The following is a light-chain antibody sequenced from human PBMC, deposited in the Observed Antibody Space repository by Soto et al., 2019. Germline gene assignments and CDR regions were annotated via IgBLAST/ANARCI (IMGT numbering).Light chain of an antibody. J-gene: IGKJ1*01. CDR1: QSVGSN. V-gene: IGKV3-15*01. CDR2: GAS. CDR3: QQYNNWPPDRT. Sequence: EIVMTQSPATLSVSPGERATLSCRASQSVGSNLAWYQQKPGQAPRLLIYGASTRATGIPARFSGSGSGTEFTPTISSLQSEYFAIYFCQQYNNWPPDRTFGQGTKVEIK.